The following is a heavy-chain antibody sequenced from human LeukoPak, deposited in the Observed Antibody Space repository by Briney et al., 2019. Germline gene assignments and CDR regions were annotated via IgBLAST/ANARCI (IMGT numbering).Heavy chain of an antibody. CDR1: GFTFSSYT. Sequence: GGSLRLSCAASGFTFSSYTMNWVRQARGKGLEWVSSISSNGNFIYYAESVKGRFTISRDNAQSSLDLQMNSLGAEDTAIYYCARDVRGDYWGQGTLVTVSS. CDR3: ARDVRGDY. D-gene: IGHD3-10*01. CDR2: ISSNGNFI. J-gene: IGHJ4*02. V-gene: IGHV3-21*01.